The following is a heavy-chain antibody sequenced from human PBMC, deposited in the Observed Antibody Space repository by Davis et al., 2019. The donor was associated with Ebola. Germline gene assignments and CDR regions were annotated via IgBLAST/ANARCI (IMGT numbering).Heavy chain of an antibody. CDR2: IYYSGST. J-gene: IGHJ6*02. Sequence: MPGGSLRLSCTVSGGSISSYYWGWIRQPPGKGLEWIGSIYYSGSTYYNPSLKSRVTISVDTSKNQFSLKLSSVTAADTAVYYCARAIVVVPAATRYYYGMDVWGQGTTVTVSS. D-gene: IGHD2-2*01. CDR3: ARAIVVVPAATRYYYGMDV. V-gene: IGHV4-39*01. CDR1: GGSISSYY.